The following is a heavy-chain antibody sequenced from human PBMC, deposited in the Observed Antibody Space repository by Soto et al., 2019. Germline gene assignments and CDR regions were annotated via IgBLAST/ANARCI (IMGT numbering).Heavy chain of an antibody. D-gene: IGHD3-16*01. CDR3: ARMATFGSLNWFDP. CDR1: GHLFTNND. Sequence: ASVKVSCKASGHLFTNNDASSVRQSTGQGLEWMGWMNPGSGDTGYAQKFQGRVTMTRDISIATAYMELSSLRSDDTAIYYCARMATFGSLNWFDPWGQGTIVTVSS. CDR2: MNPGSGDT. J-gene: IGHJ5*02. V-gene: IGHV1-8*01.